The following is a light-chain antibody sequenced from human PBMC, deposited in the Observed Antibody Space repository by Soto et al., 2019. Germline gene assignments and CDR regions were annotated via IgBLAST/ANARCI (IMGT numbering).Light chain of an antibody. J-gene: IGKJ1*01. CDR3: QQSYSTLWT. Sequence: DIQMTQSPSSLSSSPGDRVTITCRASQSISSYFNWYQQKPGKAPKLLIYAASSLRSGVPSRFSGSGSGTDFTLTISSLQPEDFATYYCQQSYSTLWTFGQGTKVEIK. CDR2: AAS. CDR1: QSISSY. V-gene: IGKV1-39*01.